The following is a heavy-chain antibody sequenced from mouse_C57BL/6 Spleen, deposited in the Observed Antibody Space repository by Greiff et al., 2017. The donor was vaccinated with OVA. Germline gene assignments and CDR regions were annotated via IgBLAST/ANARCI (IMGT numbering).Heavy chain of an antibody. J-gene: IGHJ3*01. CDR1: GFSLTSYG. Sequence: QVQLQQSGPGLVQPSQSLSITCTVSGFSLTSYGVHWVRQSPGKGLEWLGVIWRGGSTDYNAALMSRLSITKDNSKSQVFFNMTSLQADDTAIYYCAKDYDYDVAGFAYWGQGTLVTVSA. V-gene: IGHV2-5*01. CDR3: AKDYDYDVAGFAY. CDR2: IWRGGST. D-gene: IGHD2-4*01.